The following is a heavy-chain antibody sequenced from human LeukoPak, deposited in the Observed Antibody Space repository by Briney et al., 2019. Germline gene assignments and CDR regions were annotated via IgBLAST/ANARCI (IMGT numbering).Heavy chain of an antibody. CDR3: ARVSTMGLVPT. Sequence: SETLSLTCTVSGYSISSGYYWGWIRQTPGKGLEWLGSVSRGGRADYNPSLKSRVNISLDTSRNQFPLNLSSVTAADSAKYYCARVSTMGLVPTWGQGTLVTLSS. CDR1: GYSISSGYY. D-gene: IGHD4/OR15-4a*01. CDR2: VSRGGRA. J-gene: IGHJ5*02. V-gene: IGHV4-38-2*02.